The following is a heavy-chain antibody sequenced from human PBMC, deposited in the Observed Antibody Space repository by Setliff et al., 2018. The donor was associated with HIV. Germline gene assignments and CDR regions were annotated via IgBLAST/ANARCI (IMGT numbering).Heavy chain of an antibody. V-gene: IGHV4-4*02. CDR2: IYHSGTT. CDR3: ARRQQLVVPSNFDY. J-gene: IGHJ4*02. CDR1: GGYISSSNW. Sequence: PSETLSLTCAVSGGYISSSNWWSWVRQPPGKGLEWIGEIYHSGTTNYNPSLKSRVTISVDTSKNQFSLRLSSVTAADTAVYYCARRQQLVVPSNFDYWGQGTLVTVSS. D-gene: IGHD6-13*01.